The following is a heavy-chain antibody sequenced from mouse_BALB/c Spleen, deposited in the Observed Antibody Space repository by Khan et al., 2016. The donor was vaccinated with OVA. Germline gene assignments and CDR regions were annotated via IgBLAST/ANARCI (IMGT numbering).Heavy chain of an antibody. J-gene: IGHJ2*01. D-gene: IGHD1-3*01. CDR1: GFSLTSDG. Sequence: QVQLKQSGPGLVAPSQSLSITCTVSGFSLTSDGVHWVRQPPGKGLEWRGVIWAGGSTNYNSALMSRLSISKDNSKSQVFLKMNSLQTDDTAMYYCARLEDIWGQGTTLTVSS. CDR3: ARLEDI. CDR2: IWAGGST. V-gene: IGHV2-9*02.